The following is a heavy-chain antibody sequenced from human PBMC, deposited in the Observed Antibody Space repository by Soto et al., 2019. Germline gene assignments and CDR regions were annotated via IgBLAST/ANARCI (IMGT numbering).Heavy chain of an antibody. CDR2: ISYDGILK. CDR1: VFTFSSFG. D-gene: IGHD3-10*01. V-gene: IGHV3-30*18. J-gene: IGHJ6*02. CDR3: AKDFKVSGGHYGSLNYYYGMDV. Sequence: GGSLRLSCAVSVFTFSSFGMHWVRQAPGKGLEWVAIISYDGILKYYADSVKGRFTISRDTSKGALYLQMNSLTPEDTAVYYCAKDFKVSGGHYGSLNYYYGMDVWGQGTTVTVSS.